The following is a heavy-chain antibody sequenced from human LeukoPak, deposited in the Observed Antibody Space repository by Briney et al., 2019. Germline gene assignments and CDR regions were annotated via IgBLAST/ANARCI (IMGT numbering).Heavy chain of an antibody. V-gene: IGHV4-34*01. D-gene: IGHD3-9*01. CDR2: INHSGST. CDR3: ARGPLLTHRRYFDF. Sequence: SETLSLTCAVYGGSFSGYYWTWIRQSPEKGLEWIGEINHSGSTSYNPSLKSQVTISVDTSKNQFSLTLTSVTAAATAVYYCARGPLLTHRRYFDFWGQGTLVTVSS. CDR1: GGSFSGYY. J-gene: IGHJ4*02.